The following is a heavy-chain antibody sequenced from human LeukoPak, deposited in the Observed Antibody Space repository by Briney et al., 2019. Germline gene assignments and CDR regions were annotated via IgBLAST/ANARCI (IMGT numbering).Heavy chain of an antibody. Sequence: GGSLRLSCAASGFRFDDYAVHWVRQAPGKGLEWVAVISPDGSNKYYADSVNGRFAISRDNSKSTLYLQMNTLTVEDTAIYHCSNEGGVYLPFADWGQGTRVTVSS. D-gene: IGHD2-8*01. V-gene: IGHV3-30*09. CDR3: SNEGGVYLPFAD. CDR1: GFRFDDYA. J-gene: IGHJ4*02. CDR2: ISPDGSNK.